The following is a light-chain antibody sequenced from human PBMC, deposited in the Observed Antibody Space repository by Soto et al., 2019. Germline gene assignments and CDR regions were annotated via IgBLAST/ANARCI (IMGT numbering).Light chain of an antibody. Sequence: EIVLTQSPGTLSLSPGDRATISCRASQSVSSSFLAWYQQKPGQAPRLLIYGASNRATGIPDRFSGSGSGTDFTLTISRLEPEDFAVYYCQQYVTSPWAFGQGTKVAIE. CDR1: QSVSSSF. J-gene: IGKJ1*01. CDR2: GAS. CDR3: QQYVTSPWA. V-gene: IGKV3-20*01.